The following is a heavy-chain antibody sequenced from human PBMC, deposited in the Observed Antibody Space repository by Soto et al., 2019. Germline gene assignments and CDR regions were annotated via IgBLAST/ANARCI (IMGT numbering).Heavy chain of an antibody. CDR3: ARERGLWSKTYYYYYMDV. J-gene: IGHJ6*03. Sequence: QVQLVQSGAEVKKPGASVKVSCKASGYTFTSYAMHWVRQAPGQRLEWMGWINAGNGNTKYSQRFQGRVPITRDTSASTAYMDLSSLRSEDTAVYYGARERGLWSKTYYYYYMDVWGKGTTVTVSS. D-gene: IGHD3-3*01. V-gene: IGHV1-3*01. CDR2: INAGNGNT. CDR1: GYTFTSYA.